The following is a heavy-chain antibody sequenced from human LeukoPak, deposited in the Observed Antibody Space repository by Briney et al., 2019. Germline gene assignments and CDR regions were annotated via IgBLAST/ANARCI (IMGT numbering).Heavy chain of an antibody. D-gene: IGHD1-26*01. CDR2: IYKSGST. CDR3: ARGVSGSYWSWDY. Sequence: SETLSLTCSVSGDSVSSGSYYWIWIRQPAGKGLEWIGRIYKSGSTSYNPSLKSRVTISVDTSKNQFSLQLSSVTAADTAVYYCARGVSGSYWSWDYWGQGTLVTVSS. J-gene: IGHJ4*02. V-gene: IGHV4-61*10. CDR1: GDSVSSGSYY.